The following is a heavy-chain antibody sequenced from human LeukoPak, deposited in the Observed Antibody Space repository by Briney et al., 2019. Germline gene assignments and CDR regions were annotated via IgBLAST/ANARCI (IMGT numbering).Heavy chain of an antibody. CDR1: GGSISHYY. D-gene: IGHD4-11*01. J-gene: IGHJ4*02. CDR2: INHSGST. CDR3: ARGQYSAHDY. Sequence: PSETLSLTCAVYGGSISHYYWSWIRQSPGKGLECIGEINHSGSTNYNPSLKSRVTISVDTSKNQFSLQLNSVTPEDTAVYYCARGQYSAHDYWGQGTLVTVSS. V-gene: IGHV4-34*01.